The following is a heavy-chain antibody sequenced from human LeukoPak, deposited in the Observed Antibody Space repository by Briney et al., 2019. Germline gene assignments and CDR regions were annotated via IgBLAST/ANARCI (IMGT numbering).Heavy chain of an antibody. D-gene: IGHD6-13*01. J-gene: IGHJ4*02. Sequence: PSETLSLTCAVYGGSFSGYYWSWIRQPPGKGLEWIGEINHSGSTNYNPSLKSRVTISVDTSKKQFSLKLSSVTAADTAVYYCARGVSIAAAGTDGDYWGQGTLVTVSS. CDR2: INHSGST. CDR1: GGSFSGYY. CDR3: ARGVSIAAAGTDGDY. V-gene: IGHV4-34*01.